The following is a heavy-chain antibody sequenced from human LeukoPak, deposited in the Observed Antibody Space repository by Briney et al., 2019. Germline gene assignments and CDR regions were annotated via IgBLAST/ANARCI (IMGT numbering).Heavy chain of an antibody. Sequence: PPETLSLTCTVSGGSISSYYWSWVRHPPGKGLEWVGYVYYSGSAHYNPSLKSRVTISVDTSKSQFSLQLSSVTAADTAVYYCASAIFVENAFDMWGEPTMVTVSS. J-gene: IGHJ3*02. CDR2: VYYSGSA. V-gene: IGHV4-59*13. CDR3: ASAIFVENAFDM. CDR1: GGSISSYY. D-gene: IGHD3-3*01.